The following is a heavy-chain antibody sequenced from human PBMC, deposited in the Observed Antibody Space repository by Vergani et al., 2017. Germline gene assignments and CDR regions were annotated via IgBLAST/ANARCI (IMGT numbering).Heavy chain of an antibody. CDR2: IIPILGIA. D-gene: IGHD6-19*01. V-gene: IGHV1-69*04. J-gene: IGHJ6*02. Sequence: QVQLVQSGAEMKKPGASVNVSSKTSGYSFNSYGINWVRQAPGQGLEWMGRIIPILGIANYAQKFQGRVTITADKSTSTAYMELSSLRSEDTAVYYCARELLGAVAGYYYYGMDVWGQGTTVTVSS. CDR1: GYSFNSYG. CDR3: ARELLGAVAGYYYYGMDV.